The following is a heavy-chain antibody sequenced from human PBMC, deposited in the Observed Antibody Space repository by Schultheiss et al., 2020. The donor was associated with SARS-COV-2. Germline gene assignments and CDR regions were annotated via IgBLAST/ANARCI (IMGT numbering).Heavy chain of an antibody. V-gene: IGHV4-61*08. CDR1: GGSISSGGYY. CDR3: ARDPGGDYGVESGYFDY. J-gene: IGHJ4*02. Sequence: SETLSLTCTVSGGSISSGGYYWGWIRQPPGKGLEWIGYIYYSGSTNYNPSLKSRVTISVDTSKNQFSLKLSSVTAADTAVYYCARDPGGDYGVESGYFDYWGQGTLVTVSS. D-gene: IGHD4-17*01. CDR2: IYYSGST.